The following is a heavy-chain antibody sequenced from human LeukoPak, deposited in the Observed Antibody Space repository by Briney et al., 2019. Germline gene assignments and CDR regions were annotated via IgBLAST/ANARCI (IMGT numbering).Heavy chain of an antibody. CDR2: IYTSGST. Sequence: SRTLSLTCTVSGDSISSGNYYRSWIRQPAGKGLEWIGRIYTSGSTNYNPSLKSRVTISVDTSKNQFSLKLSSVTAADTAVYYCARVCGSGSYYLHAFDIWGQGTMVTVSS. CDR1: GDSISSGNYY. CDR3: ARVCGSGSYYLHAFDI. D-gene: IGHD3-10*01. J-gene: IGHJ3*02. V-gene: IGHV4-61*02.